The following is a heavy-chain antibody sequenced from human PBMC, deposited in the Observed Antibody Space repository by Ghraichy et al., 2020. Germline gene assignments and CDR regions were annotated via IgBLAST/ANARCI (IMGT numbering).Heavy chain of an antibody. D-gene: IGHD7-27*01. J-gene: IGHJ6*02. Sequence: RGSLRLSCVASGFTFSSYWVHWVRQAPGRGLVWVSRINSDGSSTIYADSVKGRFTISRDNAKNTMYLQMNSLRAEDTAVYYCAKGTGGRGYYYAMDVWGQGTTVTVSS. CDR1: GFTFSSYW. CDR2: INSDGSST. V-gene: IGHV3-74*01. CDR3: AKGTGGRGYYYAMDV.